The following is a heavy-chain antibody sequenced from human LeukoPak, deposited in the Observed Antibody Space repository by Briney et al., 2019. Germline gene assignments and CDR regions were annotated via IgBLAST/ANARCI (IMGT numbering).Heavy chain of an antibody. D-gene: IGHD2/OR15-2a*01. J-gene: IGHJ6*03. CDR2: IYSGGST. CDR3: ARVRREMKRSLGRITEYSYYYYMDV. Sequence: PGGSMRLSCAASGFTVSSNYMSWVRQAPGKGLEWVSVIYSGGSTYNADSVKGRFTISRDNSKNTLYLQMNSLRAEDTAVYYCARVRREMKRSLGRITEYSYYYYMDVWGKGTTVTVSS. CDR1: GFTVSSNY. V-gene: IGHV3-53*01.